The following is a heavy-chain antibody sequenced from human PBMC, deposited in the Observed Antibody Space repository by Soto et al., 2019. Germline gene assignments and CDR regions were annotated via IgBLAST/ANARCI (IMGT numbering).Heavy chain of an antibody. V-gene: IGHV1-3*01. Sequence: GASVKVSCKASGYTFTSYTMHWVRQAPGQRLEWMGWINAGNGNTKYSRKLQGRVTITRDTSASTVFIELSSLTSEDTALYYCARGQGNSGYDPLDFWGLGTLVTVSS. CDR1: GYTFTSYT. CDR3: ARGQGNSGYDPLDF. CDR2: INAGNGNT. D-gene: IGHD5-12*01. J-gene: IGHJ4*02.